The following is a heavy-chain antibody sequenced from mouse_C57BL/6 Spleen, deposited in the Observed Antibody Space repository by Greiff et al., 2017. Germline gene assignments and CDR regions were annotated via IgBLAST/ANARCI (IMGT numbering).Heavy chain of an antibody. CDR2: ISDGGSYT. Sequence: EVKLQESGGGLVKPGGSLKLSCAASGFTFSSYAMSWVRQTPEKRLEWVAPISDGGSYTYYPDNVKGRFTISRDNAKNNLYLQMSRLQSEDTAMYYCARDNYYGSSTAWFAYWGPGTLVTVSA. V-gene: IGHV5-4*01. CDR1: GFTFSSYA. J-gene: IGHJ3*01. D-gene: IGHD1-1*01. CDR3: ARDNYYGSSTAWFAY.